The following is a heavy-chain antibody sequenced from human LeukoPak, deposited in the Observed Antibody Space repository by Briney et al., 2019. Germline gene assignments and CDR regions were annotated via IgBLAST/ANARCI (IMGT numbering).Heavy chain of an antibody. CDR1: GYTFTNYG. CDR2: MNPNSGNT. Sequence: ASVKVSCKASGYTFTNYGINWVRQATGQGLEWMGWMNPNSGNTGYAQKFQGRVTMTRNTSISTAYMELSSLRSEDTAVYYCARGRIGGYSYGYDLDYWGQGTLVTVSS. CDR3: ARGRIGGYSYGYDLDY. D-gene: IGHD5-18*01. J-gene: IGHJ4*02. V-gene: IGHV1-8*02.